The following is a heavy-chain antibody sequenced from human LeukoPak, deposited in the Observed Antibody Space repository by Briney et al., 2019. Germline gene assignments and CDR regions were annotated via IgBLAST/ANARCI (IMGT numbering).Heavy chain of an antibody. CDR3: AREGPINNGDLDY. J-gene: IGHJ4*02. D-gene: IGHD1/OR15-1a*01. Sequence: GGSLRLSCAASGFTFSSYSMNWVRQAPGKGLEWVSSISSSGSYIFHADSVKGRFTISRDNAKNSLYLQMNSLRAEDTAVYYCAREGPINNGDLDYWGQGTLVTLSS. CDR2: ISSSGSYI. V-gene: IGHV3-21*01. CDR1: GFTFSSYS.